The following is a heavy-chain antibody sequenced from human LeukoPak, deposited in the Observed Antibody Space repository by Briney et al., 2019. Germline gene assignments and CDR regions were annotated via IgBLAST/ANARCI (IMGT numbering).Heavy chain of an antibody. CDR1: GFTFSSYG. J-gene: IGHJ4*02. CDR2: ISYDGSNK. Sequence: GGSLRLSCAASGFTFSSYGMHWVRQAPGKGLEWVAVISYDGSNKYYADSVKGRFTISRDNSKNTLYLQMNSLRAEDTAVYYCAKDWAVTTDYFDYWGQGTLVTVSS. CDR3: AKDWAVTTDYFDY. D-gene: IGHD4-11*01. V-gene: IGHV3-30*18.